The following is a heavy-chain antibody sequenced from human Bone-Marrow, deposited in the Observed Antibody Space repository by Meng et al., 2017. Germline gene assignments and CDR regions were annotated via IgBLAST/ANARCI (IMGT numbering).Heavy chain of an antibody. V-gene: IGHV3-53*01. CDR2: IYSGGST. CDR1: GFTVSSNY. CDR3: ARLGWAATAPYYYYGMDV. D-gene: IGHD1-26*01. J-gene: IGHJ6*02. Sequence: GESLKISCAASGFTVSSNYMSWVRQAPGKGLEWVSVIYSGGSTYYADSVKGRFTISRDNSKNTLYLQMNSLRAEDTAVYYCARLGWAATAPYYYYGMDVWGQGTMVTVSS.